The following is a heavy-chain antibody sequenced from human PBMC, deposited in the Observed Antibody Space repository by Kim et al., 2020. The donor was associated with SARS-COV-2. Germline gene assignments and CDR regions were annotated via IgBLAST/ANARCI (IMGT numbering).Heavy chain of an antibody. D-gene: IGHD3-10*01. CDR1: GFTFSNYG. Sequence: GGSLRLSCAASGFTFSNYGMTWVRQTPGKGLEWVSSFTGDGLTHYADSVKGRFTISRDNSKNMLYLQMNSLRAEDTAVYCCGDYHGAGSHFSYWGQGTLVTVSS. J-gene: IGHJ4*02. CDR2: FTGDGLT. CDR3: GDYHGAGSHFSY. V-gene: IGHV3-23*01.